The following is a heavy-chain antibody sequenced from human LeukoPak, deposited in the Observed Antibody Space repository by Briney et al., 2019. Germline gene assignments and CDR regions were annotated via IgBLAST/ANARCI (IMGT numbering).Heavy chain of an antibody. Sequence: SETLSLTCTVSGGSISSYYWSWIRQPPGKGLEWIGYIYYSGSTNYNPSLKSRVTISVDTSKNQFSLKLSSVTAADTAVYYCARGGGLLRYFDWSVFDYWGQGTLVTVSS. CDR1: GGSISSYY. J-gene: IGHJ4*02. D-gene: IGHD3-9*01. V-gene: IGHV4-59*01. CDR3: ARGGGLLRYFDWSVFDY. CDR2: IYYSGST.